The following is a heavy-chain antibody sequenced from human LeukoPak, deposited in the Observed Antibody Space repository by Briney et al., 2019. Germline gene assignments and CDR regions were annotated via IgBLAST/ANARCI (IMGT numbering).Heavy chain of an antibody. CDR2: IYSSGGA. CDR1: GGSVKIYY. Sequence: SETLSLTCTVSGGSVKIYYWNWIRQSPGKGLEWIGYIYSSGGARYNPSLKNRVTISVDTSRNQFSLNLTSVTAADTAVYFCARAVPVTMTDPFDRWDQGTMVTVSS. J-gene: IGHJ3*01. CDR3: ARAVPVTMTDPFDR. D-gene: IGHD3-22*01. V-gene: IGHV4-59*02.